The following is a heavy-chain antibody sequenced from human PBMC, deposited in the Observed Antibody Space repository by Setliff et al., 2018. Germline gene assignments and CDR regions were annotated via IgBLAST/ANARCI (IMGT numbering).Heavy chain of an antibody. Sequence: ETLSLTCVVYGVSFSGYQCSWIRQPPGKGLEWIGEINHSGSTNYNPSLKSRVSISVEKSKNQFSLKLTSVTAADTAVYYCARAQVVFAISAPVWYFEVWGRGTRVTVSS. CDR2: INHSGST. V-gene: IGHV4-34*01. CDR3: ARAQVVFAISAPVWYFEV. D-gene: IGHD2-21*01. CDR1: GVSFSGYQ. J-gene: IGHJ2*01.